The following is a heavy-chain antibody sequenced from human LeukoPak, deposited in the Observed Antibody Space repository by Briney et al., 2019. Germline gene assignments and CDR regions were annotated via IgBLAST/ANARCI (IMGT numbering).Heavy chain of an antibody. CDR3: ARGRGYYYPYFDY. J-gene: IGHJ4*02. CDR1: GGSFSGYY. V-gene: IGHV4-34*01. D-gene: IGHD3-22*01. CDR2: INHSGST. Sequence: SETLSLTCAVYGGSFSGYYWSWIRQPPGKGLEWIGEINHSGSTNYNPSLKSRVTISVDTSKNQFSLKLSSVTAADTAVYYCARGRGYYYPYFDYWGQGTLVTVSS.